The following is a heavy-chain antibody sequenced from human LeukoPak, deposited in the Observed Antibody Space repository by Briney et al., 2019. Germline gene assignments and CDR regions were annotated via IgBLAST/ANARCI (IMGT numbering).Heavy chain of an antibody. J-gene: IGHJ4*02. CDR3: AKDNVAAAGRYFDY. CDR1: GFTFSNYG. CDR2: ISYDGSNK. Sequence: GRSLRLSCAASGFTFSNYGMHWVRQAPGKGLEWVALISYDGSNKYSADSVKGRFTISRDNSKNTLYLQMHSLRAEDTAVYYCAKDNVAAAGRYFDYWGQGTLVTVSS. D-gene: IGHD6-13*01. V-gene: IGHV3-30*18.